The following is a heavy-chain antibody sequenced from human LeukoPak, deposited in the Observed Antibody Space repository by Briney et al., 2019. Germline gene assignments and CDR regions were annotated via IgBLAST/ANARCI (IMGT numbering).Heavy chain of an antibody. J-gene: IGHJ4*02. D-gene: IGHD6-19*01. CDR3: ARGGWRPEY. CDR1: EFTFSSHW. CDR2: IKQDGTEQ. V-gene: IGHV3-7*01. Sequence: GGSPRLSCAASEFTFSSHWMSWVRQAPGKGLEWVANIKQDGTEQYYVDSVKGRFTISRDNAKNSLYLQTNSLTAEDTAVYYCARGGWRPEYWGQGTLVTVSS.